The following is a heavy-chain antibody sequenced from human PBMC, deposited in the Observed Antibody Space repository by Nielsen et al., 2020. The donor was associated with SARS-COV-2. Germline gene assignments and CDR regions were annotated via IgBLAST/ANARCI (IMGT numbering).Heavy chain of an antibody. J-gene: IGHJ6*02. Sequence: WVRQAPGQGLEWMGRFIPILGIANYAQKFQGRVTITADKSTSTAYMELSSLRSEDTAVYYCAREGITMVRGVINPYYGMDVWGQGTTVTVSS. CDR2: FIPILGIA. D-gene: IGHD3-10*01. CDR3: AREGITMVRGVINPYYGMDV. V-gene: IGHV1-69*04.